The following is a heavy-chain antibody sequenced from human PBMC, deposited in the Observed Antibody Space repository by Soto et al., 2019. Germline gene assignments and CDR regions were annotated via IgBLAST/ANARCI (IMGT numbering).Heavy chain of an antibody. J-gene: IGHJ4*02. D-gene: IGHD3-10*01. CDR3: ARVGGFGATTIDY. V-gene: IGHV4-30-4*01. Sequence: QVQLQESGPGLVKPSQTLSLTCTVSGGSISSGDYYWSWIRQPPGKGLEWIGYIYYSGSTYYNPSLKRRVTISVDTSKNQFPLKLSSVTAADTAVYYCARVGGFGATTIDYWGQGTLVTVSS. CDR2: IYYSGST. CDR1: GGSISSGDYY.